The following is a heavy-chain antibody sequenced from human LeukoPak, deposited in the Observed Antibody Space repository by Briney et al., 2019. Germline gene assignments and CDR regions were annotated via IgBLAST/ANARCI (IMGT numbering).Heavy chain of an antibody. CDR2: IYTSGGT. CDR3: ARARVGATGSDWFDP. J-gene: IGHJ5*02. D-gene: IGHD1-26*01. CDR1: GGSISSGSYY. Sequence: SETLSLTCTVSGGSISSGSYYWSWIRQPAGKGLEWIGRIYTSGGTNYNPSLKSRVTISVDTSKNQFSLKLSSVTAADTAVYYCARARVGATGSDWFDPWGQGTLVTVSS. V-gene: IGHV4-61*02.